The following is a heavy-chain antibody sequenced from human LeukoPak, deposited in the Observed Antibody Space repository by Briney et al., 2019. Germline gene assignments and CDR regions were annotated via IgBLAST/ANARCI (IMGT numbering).Heavy chain of an antibody. CDR1: GFAFSSYG. CDR3: AKASHKVIAAAGTAA. D-gene: IGHD6-13*01. CDR2: ISYDGSNK. J-gene: IGHJ5*02. V-gene: IGHV3-30*18. Sequence: GGSLRLSCAASGFAFSSYGMHWVRQAPGKGLEWVAVISYDGSNKYYADSVKGRFTISRDNSKNTLYLQMNSLRAEDTAVYYCAKASHKVIAAAGTAAWGQGTLVTVSS.